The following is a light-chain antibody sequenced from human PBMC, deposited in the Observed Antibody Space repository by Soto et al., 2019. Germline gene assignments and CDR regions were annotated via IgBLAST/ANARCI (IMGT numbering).Light chain of an antibody. Sequence: QSALPQPASVSGSPGQSITISCIGTSSDVGTYNLVSWHQHHPGKAPKLIIYEVYKRSSGVSNRFSGSKSGNTASLTLSGLQPEDEADYYCCSYGGSDTFLVGGGTKLTVL. CDR1: SSDVGTYNL. V-gene: IGLV2-23*02. CDR3: CSYGGSDTFL. J-gene: IGLJ2*01. CDR2: EVY.